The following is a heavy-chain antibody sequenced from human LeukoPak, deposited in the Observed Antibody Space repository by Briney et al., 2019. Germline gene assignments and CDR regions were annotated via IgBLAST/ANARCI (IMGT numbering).Heavy chain of an antibody. Sequence: SETLSLTGTVSGGSISSGSYYWSWIRQPAGKGLEWIGRIYTSGSTNYNPSLKSRVTISVDTSKNQFSLKLSSVTAADTAVYYCARGLYSSSPENLDYWGQGTLVTVSS. D-gene: IGHD6-6*01. V-gene: IGHV4-61*02. CDR3: ARGLYSSSPENLDY. J-gene: IGHJ4*02. CDR2: IYTSGST. CDR1: GGSISSGSYY.